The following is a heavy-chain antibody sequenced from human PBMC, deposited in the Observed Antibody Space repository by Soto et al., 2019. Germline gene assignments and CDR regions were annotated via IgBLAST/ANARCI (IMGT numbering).Heavy chain of an antibody. J-gene: IGHJ4*02. CDR1: GYTFTSYA. V-gene: IGHV1-3*01. CDR2: INAGNGNT. D-gene: IGHD2-15*01. CDR3: ARGYCSGGSCYWDY. Sequence: ASVKVSCKASGYTFTSYAMHWVRHAPGQRLEWMGWINAGNGNTKYSQKIQGRVTITRDTSASTAYMELSSLRSEDTAVYYCARGYCSGGSCYWDYWGQGTLVTVSS.